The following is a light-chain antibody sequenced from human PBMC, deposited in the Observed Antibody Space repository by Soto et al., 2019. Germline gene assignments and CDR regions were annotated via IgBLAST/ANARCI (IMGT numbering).Light chain of an antibody. CDR2: GAS. Sequence: EVVMTQSPATVSVYPGEGVTLSCRASQTISTDIAWYQQKPGQAPRLLIYGASTRATGVPDRFSGGGSGTEFTLSISILQSEDFAFYCCPLHNKWPPVTFGGGTKVDIK. J-gene: IGKJ4*01. CDR3: PLHNKWPPVT. V-gene: IGKV3-15*01. CDR1: QTISTD.